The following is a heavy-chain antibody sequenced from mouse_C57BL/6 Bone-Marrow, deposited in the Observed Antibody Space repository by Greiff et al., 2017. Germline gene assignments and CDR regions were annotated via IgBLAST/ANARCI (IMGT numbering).Heavy chain of an antibody. J-gene: IGHJ2*01. V-gene: IGHV1-37*01. Sequence: EVQLQESGPELVKPGASVKISCKASGYSFTGYFMNWVKQSHGKSLEWIGRINPYNGDTFYNQKFKGKATLTLDKSSSTAHEDLLSRTSEDFAVYYCARGRYYYGSYYFDYWGQGTTLTVSS. D-gene: IGHD1-1*01. CDR2: INPYNGDT. CDR1: GYSFTGYF. CDR3: ARGRYYYGSYYFDY.